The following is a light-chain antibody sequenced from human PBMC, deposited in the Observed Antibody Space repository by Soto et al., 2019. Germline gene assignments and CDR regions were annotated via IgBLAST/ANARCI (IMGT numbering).Light chain of an antibody. CDR3: QQYNNWPLT. CDR1: QSVGSN. V-gene: IGKV3D-15*01. CDR2: GAS. J-gene: IGKJ1*01. Sequence: EVVLTQFPGTLSLSPGERATLSCRASQSVGSNYLAWYQQRPGQPPNLLIFGASHRAPDIPDRFSGSGSGTEFTLTINSLQSEDFAVYYCQQYNNWPLTFGQGTKVDI.